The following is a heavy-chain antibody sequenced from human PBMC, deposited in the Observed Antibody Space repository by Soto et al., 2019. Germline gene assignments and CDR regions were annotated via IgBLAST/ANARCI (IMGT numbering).Heavy chain of an antibody. CDR1: GYTFTDYY. CDR3: ARESRGRAFDV. V-gene: IGHV1-2*04. CDR2: INPNSGGT. Sequence: QVLLVQSGAEVKKPGASVKVSCRASGYTFTDYYMHWVRQAPGQGLEWMGWINPNSGGTNFAQKFQVWVTMTRDTSISTAYMELNRLRSDDTAMYYCARESRGRAFDVWGQGTMVTVSS. J-gene: IGHJ3*01. D-gene: IGHD1-1*01.